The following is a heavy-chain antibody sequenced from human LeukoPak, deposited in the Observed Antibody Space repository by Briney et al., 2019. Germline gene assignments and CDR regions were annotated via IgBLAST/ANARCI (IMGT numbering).Heavy chain of an antibody. J-gene: IGHJ4*02. CDR1: GFDVISHD. CDR3: AKVRRSVAYDY. Sequence: GGSLRLSCAAFGFDVISHDIHWVRQPIGKGLEWVSSIESPGDIYYAGSVKGRFTISRENAENSVYLQMNNLRVGDTAIYYCAKVRRSVAYDYWGRGTLVTVSS. CDR2: IESPGDI. D-gene: IGHD2-8*02. V-gene: IGHV3-13*04.